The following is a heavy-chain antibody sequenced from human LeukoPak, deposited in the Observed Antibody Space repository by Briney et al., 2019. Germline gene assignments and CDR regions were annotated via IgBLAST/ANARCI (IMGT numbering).Heavy chain of an antibody. J-gene: IGHJ5*02. Sequence: SETLSLTCTVSGGSISSSSYYWVWIRQPPGKGLEWIGSIYYSGSTYYNPSLKSRVTISLDTSKNQFSLKLSSVTAADTAVYYCARDERPYNWFDPWGQGTLVTVSS. V-gene: IGHV4-39*02. CDR2: IYYSGST. CDR3: ARDERPYNWFDP. CDR1: GGSISSSSYY.